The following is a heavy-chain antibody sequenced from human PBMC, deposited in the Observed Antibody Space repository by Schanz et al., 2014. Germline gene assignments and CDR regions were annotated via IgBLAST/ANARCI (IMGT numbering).Heavy chain of an antibody. Sequence: QVQLVQSGAEVKKPGASVKVSCKASGYTFTDYGVIWVRQAPGQGLEWMGWISTSNGNTNYTQKFQGRVTMTADTSTSTAYMDLRSLRSDDTAVYYCARDQSPYTNSSDVRYFDYWGQGSLVTVSS. CDR3: ARDQSPYTNSSDVRYFDY. CDR1: GYTFTDYG. D-gene: IGHD6-6*01. J-gene: IGHJ4*02. CDR2: ISTSNGNT. V-gene: IGHV1-18*01.